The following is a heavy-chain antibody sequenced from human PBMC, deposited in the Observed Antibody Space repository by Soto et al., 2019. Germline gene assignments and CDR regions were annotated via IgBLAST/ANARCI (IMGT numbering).Heavy chain of an antibody. D-gene: IGHD4-17*01. CDR2: IYYSGST. J-gene: IGHJ4*02. CDR1: GGSISSYY. V-gene: IGHV4-59*08. CDR3: ASRYGGTLDY. Sequence: QVQLQESGPGLVKPSETLSLTCTVSGGSISSYYWSWIRQPPGKGLEWIGYIYYSGSTNYNPSLNSSVTISVDTSKNQSTLKLSPVTAADTAVYYCASRYGGTLDYWGQGTLVTVSS.